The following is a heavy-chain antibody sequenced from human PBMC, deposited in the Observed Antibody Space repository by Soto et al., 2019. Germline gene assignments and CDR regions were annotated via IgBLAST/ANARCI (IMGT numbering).Heavy chain of an antibody. D-gene: IGHD3-10*01. CDR2: IHSGGRDT. CDR1: GFTFRSYA. Sequence: EVQLLQSGGGLVQPGESLRLSCAASGFTFRSYALTWVRQAPGRGLEWVATIHSGGRDTYYGDSVKGRFTVSRDNSNNTVDLHMSSLRAEDTAVYSCTKGRGGSGKVPLDYWGQGTLVTVSS. CDR3: TKGRGGSGKVPLDY. J-gene: IGHJ4*02. V-gene: IGHV3-23*01.